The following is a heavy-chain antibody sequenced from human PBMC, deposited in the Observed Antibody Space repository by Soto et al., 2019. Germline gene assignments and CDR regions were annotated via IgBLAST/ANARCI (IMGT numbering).Heavy chain of an antibody. Sequence: QVQLVQSGAEVKKPGSSVKVSCKASGGTFSSYAISWVRQAPGQGLEWMGGIIPIFGTANYAQKFQGRVTITADEAKSTAYMELSSLRSEDTAVYYCGRERGVPAARGMDVWGQGTTVTVSS. CDR2: IIPIFGTA. D-gene: IGHD6-6*01. J-gene: IGHJ6*02. V-gene: IGHV1-69*01. CDR3: GRERGVPAARGMDV. CDR1: GGTFSSYA.